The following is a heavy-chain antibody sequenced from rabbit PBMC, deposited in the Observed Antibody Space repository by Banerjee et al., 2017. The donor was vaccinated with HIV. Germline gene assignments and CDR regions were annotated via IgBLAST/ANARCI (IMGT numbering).Heavy chain of an antibody. Sequence: QSLEESGGDLVKPGASLTLTCTASGFSFSSSYYMCWVRQAPGKGLEWIGCIYAGSSGSTYYASWAKGRFTISKTSSTTVTLQMTSLTAADTATYFCARKSNNDGYGYVHKLRGPVTLVTVS. J-gene: IGHJ4*01. V-gene: IGHV1S40*01. D-gene: IGHD6-1*01. CDR3: ARKSNNDGYGYVHKL. CDR1: GFSFSSSYY. CDR2: IYAGSSGST.